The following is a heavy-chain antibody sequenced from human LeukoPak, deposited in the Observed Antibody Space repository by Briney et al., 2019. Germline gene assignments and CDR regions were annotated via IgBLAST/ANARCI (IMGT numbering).Heavy chain of an antibody. CDR1: GFTFSSYW. V-gene: IGHV3-74*01. Sequence: GESLKISCAASGFTFSSYWMHWVRQAPGKGLVWVSRINTDGSSTSYADSVKGRFTISRDNAKNTLYLQMNSLRAEDTAVYYCARGLSGGYCSGGSCYSCWGQGTLVTVSS. D-gene: IGHD2-15*01. J-gene: IGHJ4*02. CDR3: ARGLSGGYCSGGSCYSC. CDR2: INTDGSST.